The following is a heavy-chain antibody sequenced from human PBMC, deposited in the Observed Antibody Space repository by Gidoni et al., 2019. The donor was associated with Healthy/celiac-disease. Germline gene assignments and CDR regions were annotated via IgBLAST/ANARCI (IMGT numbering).Heavy chain of an antibody. CDR1: GGSISSGSYY. CDR3: ARDGGIEVTFGGVIAYPDAFDI. CDR2: IYTSGST. V-gene: IGHV4-61*02. J-gene: IGHJ3*02. Sequence: QVQLQESGPGLVKPSQTLSLTCTVSGGSISSGSYYWTWIRQPAGKGLEWIGRIYTSGSTNYNPSLKSRVTISVDTSKNQFSLKLSSVTAADTAVYYCARDGGIEVTFGGVIAYPDAFDIWGQGTMVTVSS. D-gene: IGHD3-16*02.